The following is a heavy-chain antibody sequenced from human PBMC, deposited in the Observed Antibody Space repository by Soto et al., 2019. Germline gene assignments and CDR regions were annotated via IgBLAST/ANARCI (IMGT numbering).Heavy chain of an antibody. Sequence: GGSLRLSCAASGFTVSSNYMSWVRQAPGKGLEWVSVIYSGGSTYHADSVKGRFTISRDNSKNTLYLQMNSLRAEDTAVYYCARARGPDYGDYGDYFDYWGQGTLVTVSS. V-gene: IGHV3-53*01. CDR1: GFTVSSNY. CDR3: ARARGPDYGDYGDYFDY. CDR2: IYSGGST. J-gene: IGHJ4*02. D-gene: IGHD4-17*01.